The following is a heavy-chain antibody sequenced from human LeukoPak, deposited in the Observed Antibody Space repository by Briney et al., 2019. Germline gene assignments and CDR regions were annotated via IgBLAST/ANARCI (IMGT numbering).Heavy chain of an antibody. CDR2: FDLEDGET. CDR3: ASQQGGSFAFEY. V-gene: IGHV1-24*01. D-gene: IGHD1-26*01. J-gene: IGHJ4*02. Sequence: ASVKVSCEISGSTVTELSIHWVRQAPGKGLQWMGSFDLEDGETFYEEKFEGRVTMTEDSSRDTAYMELSILRTEDTAMYYCASQQGGSFAFEYWGQGTLVTVSS. CDR1: GSTVTELS.